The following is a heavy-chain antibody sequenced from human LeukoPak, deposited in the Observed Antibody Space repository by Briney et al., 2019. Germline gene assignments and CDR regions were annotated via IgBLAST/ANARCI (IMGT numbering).Heavy chain of an antibody. V-gene: IGHV5-51*01. J-gene: IGHJ4*02. CDR1: GYSFTSYW. CDR2: IYPSDSDT. CDR3: ARQDSNYHADY. Sequence: GESLKISCKGSGYSFTSYWIGWVRQMPGKGLERMGIIYPSDSDTRYSPSFQGQVTISADKSISTAYLQWSSLKASDTAMYYCARQDSNYHADYWGQGILVTVSS. D-gene: IGHD4-11*01.